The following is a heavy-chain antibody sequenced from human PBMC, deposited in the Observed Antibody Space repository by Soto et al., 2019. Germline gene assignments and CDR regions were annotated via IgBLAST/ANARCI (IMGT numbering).Heavy chain of an antibody. V-gene: IGHV3-30-3*01. CDR2: TSHDEGIK. J-gene: IGHJ4*02. CDR1: GFTFSIYA. CDR3: ARDGPQRVTTEWVALWDH. Sequence: QVQLLESGGGVVQPGRSLRLSCAASGFTFSIYAIHWVHQAPGKGLEWVAVTSHDEGIKHYAESVKGRFTISRDNSRNAVYLQMNSLTREDTAVYYCARDGPQRVTTEWVALWDHWGQVTLVTVSS. D-gene: IGHD4-17*01.